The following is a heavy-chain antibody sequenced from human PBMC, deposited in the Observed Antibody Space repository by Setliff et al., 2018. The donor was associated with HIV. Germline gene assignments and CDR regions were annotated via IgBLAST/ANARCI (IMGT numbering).Heavy chain of an antibody. Sequence: ASVKVSCKASGYTFTDYYLHWVRQATGQGLQWVGRIDPNSGGKILAQTFQVRVTMARDTSISTVYMDLRRLTSGDTAVYYCARDDTFDMWG. CDR3: ARDDTFDM. CDR2: IDPNSGGK. J-gene: IGHJ3*02. V-gene: IGHV1-2*06. CDR1: GYTFTDYY.